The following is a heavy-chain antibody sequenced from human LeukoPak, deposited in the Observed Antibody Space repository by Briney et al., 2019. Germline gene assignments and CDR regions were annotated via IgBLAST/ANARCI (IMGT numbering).Heavy chain of an antibody. CDR1: GASFTSNY. J-gene: IGHJ4*02. D-gene: IGHD2-21*02. V-gene: IGHV4-59*08. CDR3: ARLDCDGDCYVDY. CDR2: IYYSGTT. Sequence: SETLSLTCTVSGASFTSNYWAWIRQPPGKGLEWIGYIYYSGTTTYNPSLERRITMSVDMSKTQFSLRLNSVTATDTAVYYCARLDCDGDCYVDYWGQGTLVTVYS.